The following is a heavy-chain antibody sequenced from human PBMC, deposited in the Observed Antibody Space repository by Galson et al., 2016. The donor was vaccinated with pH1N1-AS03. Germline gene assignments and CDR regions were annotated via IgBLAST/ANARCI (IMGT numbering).Heavy chain of an antibody. CDR2: INPKSGVT. D-gene: IGHD2-2*01. J-gene: IGHJ6*02. V-gene: IGHV1-2*04. CDR3: ARDPRGPCTSSTCPTAYYFGMDV. CDR1: GYTFTGFS. Sequence: SVKVSCKASGYTFTGFSINWVRQAPGQGLELMGWINPKSGVTNYAQKFQAWVTITRDTSSSTAYMELRGLQSDDTAVYYCARDPRGPCTSSTCPTAYYFGMDVWGQGTTVIVSS.